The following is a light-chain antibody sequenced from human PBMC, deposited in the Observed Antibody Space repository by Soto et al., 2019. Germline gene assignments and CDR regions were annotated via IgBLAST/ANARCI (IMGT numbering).Light chain of an antibody. CDR3: QQYNSWPPYP. V-gene: IGKV3-15*01. CDR1: QIVSSN. Sequence: EIVMTQSPATLSVSPGERATLSCRASQIVSSNLAWYQQKPGQAPRLLIYGASTRATGIPARFSGSGSGTEFTLSISSLQSEDFAVYYCQQYNSWPPYPFGQGTKLEIK. CDR2: GAS. J-gene: IGKJ2*01.